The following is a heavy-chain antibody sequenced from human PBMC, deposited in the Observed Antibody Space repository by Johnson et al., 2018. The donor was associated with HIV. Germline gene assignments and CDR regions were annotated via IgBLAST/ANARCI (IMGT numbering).Heavy chain of an antibody. CDR2: ISYDGDNE. Sequence: VQLVESGGGVVQPGRSLRLSCSASGFTFSNYGMKWVRQAPGKGLEWVAVISYDGDNEYYADSVKGRFTISRDNSKNTLYLQVNSLRPDDTAVYYSAQNNQGGGLLPWDAFDIWGQGTLITVSS. J-gene: IGHJ3*02. CDR1: GFTFSNYG. V-gene: IGHV3-30*03. CDR3: AQNNQGGGLLPWDAFDI. D-gene: IGHD2-15*01.